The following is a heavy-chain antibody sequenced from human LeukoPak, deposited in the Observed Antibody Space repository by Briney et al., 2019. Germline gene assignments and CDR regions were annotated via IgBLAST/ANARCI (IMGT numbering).Heavy chain of an antibody. V-gene: IGHV3-30-3*01. CDR1: GFTFSSYA. Sequence: GGSLRLSCAASGFTFSSYAMHWVRQAPGKGLEWVAVISYDGSNKYYADSVKGRFTISRDNSKNTPYLQMNSLRAEDTAVYYCAREYYDFWSGYYYFDYWGQGTLVTVSS. CDR3: AREYYDFWSGYYYFDY. J-gene: IGHJ4*02. CDR2: ISYDGSNK. D-gene: IGHD3-3*01.